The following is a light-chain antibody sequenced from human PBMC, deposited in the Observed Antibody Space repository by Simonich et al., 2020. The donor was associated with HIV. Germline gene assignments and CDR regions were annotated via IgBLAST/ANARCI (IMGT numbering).Light chain of an antibody. CDR3: SSYAGSNNLV. J-gene: IGLJ2*01. V-gene: IGLV2-11*01. CDR1: SSDVGGYNY. Sequence: QSALTQPRSVSGSPGQSVTISCTGTSSDVGGYNYVSWYQQHPGQAPTHMIYDVSKRPSGVPDRFSGSKFGNTASLTISGLQAEDEAHYYCSSYAGSNNLVFGGGTKLTVL. CDR2: DVS.